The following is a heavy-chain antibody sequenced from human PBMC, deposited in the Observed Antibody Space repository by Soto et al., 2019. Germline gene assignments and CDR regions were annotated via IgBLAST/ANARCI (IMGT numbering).Heavy chain of an antibody. CDR2: INAGNGDT. CDR1: GYTFTTYA. CDR3: ASGDGTRYSY. Sequence: QVQLVQSGAEVKKPGASVKVSCKASGYTFTTYAMHWVRQAPGQGLEWMGWINAGNGDTKYSQKFQGRVSITRDTSASTAYMELSSLRSEDTAVYYCASGDGTRYSYWGQGTLVTVSS. D-gene: IGHD1-1*01. J-gene: IGHJ4*02. V-gene: IGHV1-3*01.